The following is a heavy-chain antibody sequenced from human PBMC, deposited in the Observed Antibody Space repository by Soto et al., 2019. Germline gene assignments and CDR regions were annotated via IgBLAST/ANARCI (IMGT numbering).Heavy chain of an antibody. V-gene: IGHV4-31*03. CDR2: IFYSGST. Sequence: LSLTCTVSGDSISSGGYYWNWVRQHPGKGLEWIRYIFYSGSTFYGPSLKSRVFISVDKSKNQFSLRLNSVTAADTAVYYCARSGITISGIITHGMDVWGQGTTVTVSS. D-gene: IGHD3-3*01. CDR3: ARSGITISGIITHGMDV. CDR1: GDSISSGGYY. J-gene: IGHJ6*02.